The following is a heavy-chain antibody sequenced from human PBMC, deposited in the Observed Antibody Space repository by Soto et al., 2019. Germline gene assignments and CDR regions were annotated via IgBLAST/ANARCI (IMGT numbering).Heavy chain of an antibody. Sequence: QVQLQESGPGLVKPSETLSLTCTVSGGSISSYYWSWIRQPPAKGLEWIGYIYYRGSTNYNPSLTSRLTISVASSKTQFYLKLSSVPAADTAVYYCARDSAGDWSDGYFDLWGRGTLVTISS. V-gene: IGHV4-59*01. D-gene: IGHD7-27*01. CDR2: IYYRGST. J-gene: IGHJ2*01. CDR3: ARDSAGDWSDGYFDL. CDR1: GGSISSYY.